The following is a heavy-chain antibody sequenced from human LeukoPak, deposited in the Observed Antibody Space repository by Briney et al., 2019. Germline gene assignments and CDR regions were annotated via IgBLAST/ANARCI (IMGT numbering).Heavy chain of an antibody. D-gene: IGHD3-10*01. Sequence: GGSLRLSSAASAFTFSSYSTNWVRPAPGKGLEWVSSISSSSSYINYADAVKGRVTITRDNDTNSLYLQMNSLRAEDTAVYYCARDKYGNYYYYGMDVWGQGTTVTVSS. CDR3: ARDKYGNYYYYGMDV. CDR2: ISSSSSYI. V-gene: IGHV3-21*01. CDR1: AFTFSSYS. J-gene: IGHJ6*02.